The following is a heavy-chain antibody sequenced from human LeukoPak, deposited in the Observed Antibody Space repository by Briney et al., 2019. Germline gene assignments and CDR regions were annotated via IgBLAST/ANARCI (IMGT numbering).Heavy chain of an antibody. D-gene: IGHD6-6*01. V-gene: IGHV4-39*01. CDR3: ARQGYGRSSFFDH. CDR2: LFHSGTT. CDR1: GDSVSTNLYY. J-gene: IGHJ4*02. Sequence: SETLPLTCTVSGDSVSTNLYYWGWIRQPPGKGLEWIGNLFHSGTTYYNPSLKSRVSISVDTSKNQFSLKLNSVTAADTAVYYCARQGYGRSSFFDHWGQGTLVTASS.